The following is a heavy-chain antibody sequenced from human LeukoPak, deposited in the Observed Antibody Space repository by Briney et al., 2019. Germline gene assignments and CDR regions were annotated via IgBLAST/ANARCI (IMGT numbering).Heavy chain of an antibody. CDR3: ARHTYIKPVAPFDY. Sequence: SETLSLTCTVSVGSITTYHWSWIRQSPEKGLEWIGYIYYSGSTNYNPSLKSRVTTSIEPSKNQFSLNLTSVTAADTAVYYCARHTYIKPVAPFDYWGQGALVTVSS. V-gene: IGHV4-59*01. CDR1: VGSITTYH. D-gene: IGHD4-23*01. J-gene: IGHJ4*02. CDR2: IYYSGST.